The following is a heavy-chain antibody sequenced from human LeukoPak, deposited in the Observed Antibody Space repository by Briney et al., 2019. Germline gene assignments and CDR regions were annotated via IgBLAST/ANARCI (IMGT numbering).Heavy chain of an antibody. CDR1: GFTFSSYA. V-gene: IGHV3-30-3*01. CDR3: ARDQPIVVATTGDAFDI. CDR2: ISYDGSNK. Sequence: PGGSLRLSCAASGFTFSSYAMHWVRQAPGKGLEWVAVISYDGSNKYYADSVKGRFTISRDNAKNSLYLQMNSLRAEDTAVYYCARDQPIVVATTGDAFDIWGQGTMVTVSS. D-gene: IGHD3-22*01. J-gene: IGHJ3*02.